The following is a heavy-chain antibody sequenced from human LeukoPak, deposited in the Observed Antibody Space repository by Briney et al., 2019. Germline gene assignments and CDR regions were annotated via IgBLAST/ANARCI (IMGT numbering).Heavy chain of an antibody. CDR2: IYSSGIT. CDR3: ARERVGFDSSGRGPRFDC. Sequence: SETLSLTCTVSGGSISNYYWSWIRQPAGKGLEWIGRIYSSGITNYNPSLSSRVTISVDMSKNQLSLRLRSVTAADTAVYFCARERVGFDSSGRGPRFDCWGQGTLVTVSS. D-gene: IGHD3-22*01. CDR1: GGSISNYY. J-gene: IGHJ4*02. V-gene: IGHV4-4*07.